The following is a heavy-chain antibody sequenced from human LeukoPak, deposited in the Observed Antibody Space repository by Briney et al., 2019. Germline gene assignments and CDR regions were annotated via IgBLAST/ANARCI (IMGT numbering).Heavy chain of an antibody. V-gene: IGHV1-69*06. CDR3: AGGGGWFGELPKLDY. Sequence: SVKVSCKASGGTFSSYAISWVRQAPGQGLEWMGGIIPIFGTANYAQKFQGRVTITADKSTSTAYMELSSLRSEDTAVYYCAGGGGWFGELPKLDYWGQGTLVTVSS. J-gene: IGHJ4*02. CDR1: GGTFSSYA. D-gene: IGHD3-10*01. CDR2: IIPIFGTA.